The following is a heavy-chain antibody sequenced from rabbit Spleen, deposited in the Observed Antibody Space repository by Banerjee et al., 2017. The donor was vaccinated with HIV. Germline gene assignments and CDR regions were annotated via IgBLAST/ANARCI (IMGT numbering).Heavy chain of an antibody. D-gene: IGHD8-1*01. CDR1: GFDFSTYS. J-gene: IGHJ4*01. CDR2: IDPVFGIT. Sequence: QSLEESGGDLVKPGASLTLTCKASGFDFSTYSMSWVRQAPGKGLEWIGYIDPVFGITYYANWVNGRFSISRENAQNTVFLQMTSLTAADTATYFCARDGAGGSYFALWGQGTLVTVS. CDR3: ARDGAGGSYFAL. V-gene: IGHV1S7*01.